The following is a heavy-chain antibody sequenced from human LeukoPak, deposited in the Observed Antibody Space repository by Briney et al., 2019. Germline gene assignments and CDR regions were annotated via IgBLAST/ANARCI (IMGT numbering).Heavy chain of an antibody. CDR2: INPNSGGT. CDR3: ARNRYGYNFGY. J-gene: IGHJ4*02. V-gene: IGHV1-2*02. Sequence: ASVKVSCKTSGYTFTDYYIHWVRQAPGQGLEWMGWINPNSGGTNYAQKFQGRVTMTRDTSISTTYMELSSLTSDDTAVYYCARNRYGYNFGYWAQGTLVTVSS. D-gene: IGHD5-24*01. CDR1: GYTFTDYY.